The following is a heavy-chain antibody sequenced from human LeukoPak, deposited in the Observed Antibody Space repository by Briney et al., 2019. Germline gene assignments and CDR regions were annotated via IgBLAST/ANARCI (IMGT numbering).Heavy chain of an antibody. V-gene: IGHV3-15*01. Sequence: GGSLRLSCVSSGFTIGSAWMSWVRQAPGKGLEWLGHIKSEGEGATTDYAAPAKGRFAISRDDSKNMIYLQMSSLKIDDTAIYYCIAHFPYFYGFDVWGKGTTVTVSS. CDR3: IAHFPYFYGFDV. CDR1: GFTIGSAW. CDR2: IKSEGEGATT. D-gene: IGHD3-3*02. J-gene: IGHJ6*04.